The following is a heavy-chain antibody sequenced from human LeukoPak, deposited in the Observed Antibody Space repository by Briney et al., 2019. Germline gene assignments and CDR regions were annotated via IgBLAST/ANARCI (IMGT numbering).Heavy chain of an antibody. D-gene: IGHD2-2*01. V-gene: IGHV3-23*01. Sequence: GGSLRLSCGASGFTFSSYAMSWVRQAPGKGLEWVSAISSSGGSTHYADSVKGRFTISRDNSKNTLYLQMNSLRAEDTAVYYCGVDIVVVPGAPNWFDPWGQGTLVTVSS. CDR1: GFTFSSYA. CDR3: GVDIVVVPGAPNWFDP. CDR2: ISSSGGST. J-gene: IGHJ5*02.